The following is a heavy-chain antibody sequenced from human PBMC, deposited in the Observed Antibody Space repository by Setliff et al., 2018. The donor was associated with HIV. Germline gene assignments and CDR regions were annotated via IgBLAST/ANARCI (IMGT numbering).Heavy chain of an antibody. CDR2: IYTSGST. J-gene: IGHJ6*03. Sequence: SETLSLTCTVSGGSISSYYWSWIRQPAGKGLEWIGRIYTSGSTSYNPSLKSRVTMSVDTSKNQFSLKLSSVTAAGTAVYYCARDGSGSSYYYYYMDVWGKGTTVTVSS. CDR3: ARDGSGSSYYYYYMDV. D-gene: IGHD3-10*01. CDR1: GGSISSYY. V-gene: IGHV4-4*07.